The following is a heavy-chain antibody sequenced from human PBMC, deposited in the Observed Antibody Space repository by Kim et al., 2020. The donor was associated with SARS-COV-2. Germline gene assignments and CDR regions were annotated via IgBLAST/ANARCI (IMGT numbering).Heavy chain of an antibody. CDR1: GDSVSSNSDA. Sequence: SQTLSLTCTISGDSVSSNSDAWNWIRQSPSRGLEWLGRTYYRSKWYNDYAVSVKSRIIISPDTSKNQFSLQLNSVTPEDTAVYYCARSTTIADEFDPWGQGTLVTVSS. J-gene: IGHJ5*02. CDR2: TYYRSKWYN. V-gene: IGHV6-1*01. D-gene: IGHD1-1*01. CDR3: ARSTTIADEFDP.